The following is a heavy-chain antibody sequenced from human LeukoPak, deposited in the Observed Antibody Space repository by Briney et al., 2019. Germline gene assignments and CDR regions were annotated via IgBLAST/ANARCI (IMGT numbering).Heavy chain of an antibody. V-gene: IGHV3-49*04. CDR3: TRDLKGERFVRWLDP. CDR2: IRSKAYGGTT. CDR1: GFTFGDYA. Sequence: AGGSLRLSCTASGFTFGDYALSWVRQAPGKGLEWVGVIRSKAYGGTTEYAASVKGRFTISRDGSKSIAYLQMNSLKTEDTAVYYCTRDLKGERFVRWLDPWGQGTLVTVSS. J-gene: IGHJ5*02. D-gene: IGHD3-16*01.